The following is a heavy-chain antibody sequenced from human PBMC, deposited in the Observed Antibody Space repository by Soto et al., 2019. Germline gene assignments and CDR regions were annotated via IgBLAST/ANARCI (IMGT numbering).Heavy chain of an antibody. J-gene: IGHJ5*01. CDR3: ARDRSTYGGGGTGEVKENWFDP. CDR1: GGSISRYY. V-gene: IGHV4-59*01. CDR2: AYYSGDT. D-gene: IGHD2-8*01. Sequence: PSETLSLTCSVSGGSISRYYWSWIRQPPGKGLEWIGYAYYSGDTGYNPSLKSRVTMAVDTSKSQVSLKLSSVTAADTAVYYCARDRSTYGGGGTGEVKENWFDPWGQGTTVTVSS.